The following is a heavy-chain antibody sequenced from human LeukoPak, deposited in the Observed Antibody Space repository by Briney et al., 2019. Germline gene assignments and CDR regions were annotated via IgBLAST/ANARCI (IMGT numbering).Heavy chain of an antibody. V-gene: IGHV3-74*01. CDR1: GCTFSSYW. CDR3: VTGAGLYG. Sequence: GGSLRLSCAASGCTFSSYWMHWVRQAPGKGLVWVARINSDGSSTSYADSVKGRFTISRDNSKNTLNLQMNSLRAEDTAAYYCVTGAGLYGGGQGTLVTVSS. D-gene: IGHD3-10*01. CDR2: INSDGSST. J-gene: IGHJ4*02.